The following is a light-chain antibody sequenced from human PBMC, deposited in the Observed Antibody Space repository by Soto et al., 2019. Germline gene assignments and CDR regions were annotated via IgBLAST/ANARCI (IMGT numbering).Light chain of an antibody. J-gene: IGLJ3*02. CDR3: CSYAGSYTWV. CDR2: DIT. CDR1: SSDVGGYNY. V-gene: IGLV2-11*01. Sequence: QSVLTQPRSVSGSPGQSVTISCTGTSSDVGGYNYVSWCQQHPGKAPKLMIYDITKRPSGVPDRFSGSKSGNTASLTISGLQAEDEADYYCCSYAGSYTWVFGGGTKLTVI.